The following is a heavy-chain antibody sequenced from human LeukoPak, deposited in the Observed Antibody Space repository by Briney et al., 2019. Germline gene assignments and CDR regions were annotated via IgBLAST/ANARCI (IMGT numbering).Heavy chain of an antibody. D-gene: IGHD6-13*01. J-gene: IGHJ6*03. CDR2: VMRISGNA. V-gene: IGHV1-8*03. CDR3: ARTPAGYYSKGYSYYMDV. Sequence: GASVKVSCKASGYTFSNYDINWVRRATGQGLEWMGWVMRISGNADYPQQFQGRVTITRDTSISTPYMELTSLRSEDTAVYYCARTPAGYYSKGYSYYMDVWGKGTTVTVSS. CDR1: GYTFSNYD.